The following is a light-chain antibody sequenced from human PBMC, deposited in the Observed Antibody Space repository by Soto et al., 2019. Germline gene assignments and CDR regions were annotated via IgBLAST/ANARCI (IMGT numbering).Light chain of an antibody. Sequence: IVMTQSPDSLAVSLGARATINCKSSQSVLYSTNNKNYLAWYQHKPGQPPKMLIYWASIRESGVPDRFSGSGSGTDFTLIISSLQSEDVAVYYCQQYYTNSWSFGQGTKVDIK. CDR3: QQYYTNSWS. CDR1: QSVLYSTNNKNY. V-gene: IGKV4-1*01. CDR2: WAS. J-gene: IGKJ1*01.